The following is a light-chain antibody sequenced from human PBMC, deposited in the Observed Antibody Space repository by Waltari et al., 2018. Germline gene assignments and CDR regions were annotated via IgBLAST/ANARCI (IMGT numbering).Light chain of an antibody. J-gene: IGKJ4*01. CDR1: QSLIHSNGNTY. Sequence: DVVMTQSPLSLPVTLGQPASISCRSSQSLIHSNGNTYLNWFQQRPGQSPRRLIYKISNRDSGVPDRFSGSWSGTDFTLKISRVEAEDVGVYYCMQGTHPPQTFGGGTKVEIK. V-gene: IGKV2-30*02. CDR3: MQGTHPPQT. CDR2: KIS.